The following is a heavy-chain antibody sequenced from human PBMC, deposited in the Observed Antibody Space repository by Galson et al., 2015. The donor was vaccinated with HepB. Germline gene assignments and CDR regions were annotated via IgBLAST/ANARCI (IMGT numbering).Heavy chain of an antibody. CDR2: INAGDGNT. CDR1: GYTFTKFA. D-gene: IGHD6-19*01. CDR3: ARVGYSSGWYDLDAFDI. V-gene: IGHV1-3*01. J-gene: IGHJ3*02. Sequence: SVKVSCKASGYTFTKFAMHWVRQAPGQRLEWMGWINAGDGNTKYSQKFQGRVTITRDTSASTVYMELSSLRSEDTAMYYRARVGYSSGWYDLDAFDIWGRGTMVTVSS.